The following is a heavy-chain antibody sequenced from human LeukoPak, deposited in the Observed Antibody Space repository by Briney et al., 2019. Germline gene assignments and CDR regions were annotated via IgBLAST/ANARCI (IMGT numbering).Heavy chain of an antibody. CDR2: INPNSGGT. V-gene: IGHV1-2*04. CDR3: ARGVRLGTPGLSWFDP. J-gene: IGHJ5*02. Sequence: ASVKVSCKASGYTFTGYYMHWVRQAPGQGLEWMGWINPNSGGTNYAQKFQGWVTMTRDTSISTAYMELSRLRSDDTAVYYCARGVRLGTPGLSWFDPWGQGTLVTVSS. D-gene: IGHD2-15*01. CDR1: GYTFTGYY.